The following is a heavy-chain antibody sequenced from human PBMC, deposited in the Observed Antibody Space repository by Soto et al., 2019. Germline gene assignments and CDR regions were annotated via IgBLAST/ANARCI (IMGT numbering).Heavy chain of an antibody. CDR1: GGTFSSYT. CDR2: IIPILGIA. V-gene: IGHV1-69*02. CDR3: ASSVQYSSGCGY. J-gene: IGHJ4*02. D-gene: IGHD6-19*01. Sequence: QVQLVQSGAEVKKPGSSVKVSCKASGGTFSSYTISWERQAPVQGLEWMGRIIPILGIANYAQKFQGRVTITADKSTSTAYMELSSLRSEDTAVYYCASSVQYSSGCGYWGQGTLVTVSS.